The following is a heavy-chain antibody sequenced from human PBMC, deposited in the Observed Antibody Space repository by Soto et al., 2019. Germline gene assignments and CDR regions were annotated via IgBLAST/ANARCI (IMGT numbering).Heavy chain of an antibody. CDR3: ARDSYNFDD. CDR2: IYYSGST. V-gene: IGHV4-59*01. Sequence: SETLSLTCTVSGGSIRSYYWSWIRQPPGKGLEWIGYIYYSGSTDYNPSLKSRVTISVDTSKNQFSLKLRSVTAADTAVYYCARDSYNFDDWGHGILVTVSS. CDR1: GGSIRSYY. J-gene: IGHJ4*01. D-gene: IGHD5-18*01.